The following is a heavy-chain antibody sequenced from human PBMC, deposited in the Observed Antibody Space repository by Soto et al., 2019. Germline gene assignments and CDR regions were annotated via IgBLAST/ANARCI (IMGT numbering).Heavy chain of an antibody. CDR1: GGSLSGYY. CDR3: ARSNWSDP. V-gene: IGHV4-34*01. CDR2: TSHTGNT. J-gene: IGHJ5*02. Sequence: SETLSLTCAVYGGSLSGYYWTWIRQPPGKGLEWIGETSHTGNTNYNPSLKSRVTISVDTSKNQFSLKLNSVTAADTAVYYCARSNWSDPWGQGTLVTVSS.